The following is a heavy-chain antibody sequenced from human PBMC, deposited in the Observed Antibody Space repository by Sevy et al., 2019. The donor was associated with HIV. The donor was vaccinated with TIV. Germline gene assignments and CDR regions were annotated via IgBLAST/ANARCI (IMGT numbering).Heavy chain of an antibody. CDR3: ARRAYYDFWSGYPYYYYGMDV. J-gene: IGHJ6*02. CDR2: MNPNSGNT. V-gene: IGHV1-8*01. Sequence: ASVKVSCKASGYTFTSYDINWVRQATGQGLEWMGWMNPNSGNTGYAQKFQGRVTMTRNTSISTAYMELSSLRSEDTAVYYCARRAYYDFWSGYPYYYYGMDVWGQGTTVTVSS. CDR1: GYTFTSYD. D-gene: IGHD3-3*01.